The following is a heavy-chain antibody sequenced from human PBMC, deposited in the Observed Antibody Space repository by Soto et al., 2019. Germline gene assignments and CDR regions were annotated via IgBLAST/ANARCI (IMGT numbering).Heavy chain of an antibody. Sequence: QVQLVQSGAEVKKPGASVKVSCKASGYTFTSYGISWVRQAPGQGLEWMGWISAYNGNTNYAQKLQGRVTMTTDKSTSTAYMELRSLRSDDTAVYYCARVSGAPYYYYYGMDVWGQGTTVTVSS. CDR2: ISAYNGNT. V-gene: IGHV1-18*01. CDR3: ARVSGAPYYYYYGMDV. D-gene: IGHD4-17*01. CDR1: GYTFTSYG. J-gene: IGHJ6*02.